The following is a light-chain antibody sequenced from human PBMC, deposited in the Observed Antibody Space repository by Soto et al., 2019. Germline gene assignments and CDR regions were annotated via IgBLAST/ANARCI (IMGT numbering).Light chain of an antibody. CDR1: QGINNY. J-gene: IGKJ4*01. CDR3: QKYTMATPT. V-gene: IGKV1-27*01. Sequence: DIQMTQSPSSLAASVGDRVTITCRASQGINNYLAGYQQKPGTVPKLLIYDASTLHSGIPSRFAASGSGTDFTVTISRLPADAIATYYWQKYTMATPTVGGGPKVEIK. CDR2: DAS.